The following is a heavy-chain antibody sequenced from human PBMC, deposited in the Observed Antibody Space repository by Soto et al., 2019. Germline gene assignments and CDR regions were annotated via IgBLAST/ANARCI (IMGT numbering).Heavy chain of an antibody. J-gene: IGHJ4*02. CDR2: ISVSGNII. CDR1: GFTFSTYE. Sequence: GGSLRLSCAASGFTFSTYEFNWVRQAPGRGLEWISYISVSGNIIKYAESVKGRFTISRDNADNSLHLHMSNLRVDDTALYFCVRDTMRASAAASLDYWGQGTQVTVSS. CDR3: VRDTMRASAAASLDY. D-gene: IGHD2-2*01. V-gene: IGHV3-48*03.